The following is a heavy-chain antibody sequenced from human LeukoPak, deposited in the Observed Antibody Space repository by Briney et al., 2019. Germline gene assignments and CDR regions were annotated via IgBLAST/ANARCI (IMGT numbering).Heavy chain of an antibody. Sequence: GGSLRLSCAASGFTFNSYWMHWVRQAPGKGLLWVSRINTDGSSTHYADSVEGRLTISRDNAKNSLYLQMNSLRAEDTAVYYCARDITYGGNAGSDYWGQGTLVTVSS. J-gene: IGHJ4*02. CDR1: GFTFNSYW. D-gene: IGHD4-23*01. CDR2: INTDGSST. CDR3: ARDITYGGNAGSDY. V-gene: IGHV3-74*01.